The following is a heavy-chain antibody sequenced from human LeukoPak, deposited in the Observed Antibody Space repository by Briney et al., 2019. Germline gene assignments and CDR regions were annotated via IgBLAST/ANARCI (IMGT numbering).Heavy chain of an antibody. J-gene: IGHJ4*02. D-gene: IGHD1-26*01. CDR1: GFTFSNHA. CDR3: AKYGPQDSGSSHFDY. Sequence: GSLRLSCAASGFTFSNHAMSWVRQAPGKGLEWVSAIRDSGSSTHYADSVKGRFTTSRDNSKNTLFLQMNSLRAEDTAIYYCAKYGPQDSGSSHFDYWGQGALVTVSS. V-gene: IGHV3-23*01. CDR2: IRDSGSST.